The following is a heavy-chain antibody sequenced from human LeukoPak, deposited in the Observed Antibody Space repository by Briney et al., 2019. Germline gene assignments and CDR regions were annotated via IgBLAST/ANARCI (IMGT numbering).Heavy chain of an antibody. V-gene: IGHV1-3*01. Sequence: ASVKVSCKASGYTFTSYAMHWVRQAPGQRLEWMGWINAGNGNTEYSQKFQGRVTIARDTSASTAYMELSSLRSEDTAVYYCARVGYYGSGSYYNDYGMDVWGQGTTVTVSS. CDR2: INAGNGNT. D-gene: IGHD3-10*01. J-gene: IGHJ6*02. CDR3: ARVGYYGSGSYYNDYGMDV. CDR1: GYTFTSYA.